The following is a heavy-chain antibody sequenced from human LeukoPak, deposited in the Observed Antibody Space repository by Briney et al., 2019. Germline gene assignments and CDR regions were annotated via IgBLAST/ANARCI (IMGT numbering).Heavy chain of an antibody. CDR1: GGSISSYY. J-gene: IGHJ6*03. V-gene: IGHV4-59*08. CDR3: ARHRGGVRNGNYYYYMDV. CDR2: IYYSGST. D-gene: IGHD1-1*01. Sequence: PSETLSLTCTVSGGSISSYYWSWIRQPPGKGLEWIGYIYYSGSTNYNPSLKSRVTISVDTSKNQFSLKLSSVTAADTAVYYCARHRGGVRNGNYYYYMDVWGKGTTVTVSS.